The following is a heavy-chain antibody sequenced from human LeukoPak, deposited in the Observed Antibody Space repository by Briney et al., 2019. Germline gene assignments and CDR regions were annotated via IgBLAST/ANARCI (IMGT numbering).Heavy chain of an antibody. CDR3: ARESSGWFSSYYYGMDV. Sequence: SGTLSLTCAVSGGSISSSNWWSWVRQPPGKGLEWIGEIYHSGSTNYNPSLKSRVTISVDKSKNQFSLKLSSVTAADTAVYYCARESSGWFSSYYYGMDVWGQGTTVTVSS. J-gene: IGHJ6*02. CDR1: GGSISSSNW. V-gene: IGHV4-4*02. CDR2: IYHSGST. D-gene: IGHD6-19*01.